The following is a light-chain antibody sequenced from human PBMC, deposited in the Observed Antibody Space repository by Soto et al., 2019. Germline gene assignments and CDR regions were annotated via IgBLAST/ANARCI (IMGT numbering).Light chain of an antibody. CDR3: AGWDDSLNGRGV. Sequence: QSVLTQPPSASGTPGQRVTISCSGSSSNIGSNAVNWYQQLPGTAPKLLIYRDNQRPSGVPDRFSGSRSGTSASLAISGLQSEDEADYYCAGWDDSLNGRGVFGTGTKVTVL. V-gene: IGLV1-44*01. CDR1: SSNIGSNA. J-gene: IGLJ1*01. CDR2: RDN.